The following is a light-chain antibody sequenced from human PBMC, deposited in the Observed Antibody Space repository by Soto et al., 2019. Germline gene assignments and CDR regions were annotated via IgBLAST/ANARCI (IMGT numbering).Light chain of an antibody. CDR3: RSYTSSSTPSV. CDR2: DVS. V-gene: IGLV2-14*01. Sequence: QSALTQPASVSGSPGQSITISCTGTSSDVGGYNYVSWYQQHPGKAPKLMIYDVSNRPSGVSNLFSGSKSGNTASLTISGLQAEDEADYYCRSYTSSSTPSVFGTGTKLTVL. J-gene: IGLJ1*01. CDR1: SSDVGGYNY.